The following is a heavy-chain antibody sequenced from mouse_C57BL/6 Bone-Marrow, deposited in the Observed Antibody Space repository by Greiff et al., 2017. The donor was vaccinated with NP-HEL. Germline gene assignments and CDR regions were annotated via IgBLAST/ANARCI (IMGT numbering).Heavy chain of an antibody. J-gene: IGHJ4*01. CDR3: ASYYYGSRGVDYAMDY. CDR1: GYTFTSYG. V-gene: IGHV1-81*01. CDR2: IYPRSGNT. Sequence: VQLQQSGAELARPGASVKLSCKASGYTFTSYGISWVKQRTGQGLEWIGEIYPRSGNTYYNEKFKGKATLTADKSSSTAYMELRSLTSEDSAVYFCASYYYGSRGVDYAMDYWGQGTSVTVSS. D-gene: IGHD1-1*01.